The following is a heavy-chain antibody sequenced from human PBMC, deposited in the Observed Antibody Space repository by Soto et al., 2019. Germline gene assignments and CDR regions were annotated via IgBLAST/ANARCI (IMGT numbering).Heavy chain of an antibody. CDR1: GASISSGGYY. CDR2: IYYSGTT. V-gene: IGHV4-31*03. J-gene: IGHJ6*02. D-gene: IGHD2-21*01. CDR3: AASCVGCGGFNYYGMDV. Sequence: PSETLSLTCSVSGASISSGGYYWNWIRQHPGKGLEWIGYIYYSGTTYYNPSLKSRVTISVDTSKNQFSLKLSSVTAADTAVYYCAASCVGCGGFNYYGMDVWAQGTKVTVSS.